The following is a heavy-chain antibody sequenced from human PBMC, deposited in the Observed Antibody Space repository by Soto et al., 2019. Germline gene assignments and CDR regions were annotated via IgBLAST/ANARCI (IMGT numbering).Heavy chain of an antibody. CDR3: ARGHFGRDY. J-gene: IGHJ4*02. D-gene: IGHD2-15*01. CDR2: INQEGSEE. Sequence: EVQLVESGGGLVQPGGSLRLSCVVSGFTFRGHWMSWVRQAPGKGLVWVADINQEGSEEYYVDSVKGRFTVSRDNAKNSLYMQMNILIAEDTAVYYCARGHFGRDYWGQGTLVIVSP. V-gene: IGHV3-7*05. CDR1: GFTFRGHW.